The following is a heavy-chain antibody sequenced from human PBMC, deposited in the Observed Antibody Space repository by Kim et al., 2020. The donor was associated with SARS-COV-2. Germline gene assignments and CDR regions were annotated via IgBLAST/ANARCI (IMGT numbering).Heavy chain of an antibody. CDR2: ISYDGSNK. V-gene: IGHV3-30*18. CDR3: AKDGHSSSWYADYGMDV. J-gene: IGHJ6*02. Sequence: GGSLRLSCAASGFTFSSYGMHWVRQAPGKGLEWVAVISYDGSNKYYADSVKGRFTISRDNSKNTLYLQMNSLRAEDTAVYYCAKDGHSSSWYADYGMDVWGQGTTVTVSS. CDR1: GFTFSSYG. D-gene: IGHD6-13*01.